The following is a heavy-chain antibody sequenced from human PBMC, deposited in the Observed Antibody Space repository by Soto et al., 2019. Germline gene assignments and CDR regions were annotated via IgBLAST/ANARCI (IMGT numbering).Heavy chain of an antibody. Sequence: EVQLVESGGGVLRPGGSLRLSCAASGFTFDDYGMSWTRQAPGKGLEWVSGVNWNGGRAGYAQSVNGRFTISRDNAKNSLYLQMNSLRAEDTAFYYCVRGASLNFDYWGQGTLVTVSS. CDR1: GFTFDDYG. J-gene: IGHJ4*02. CDR2: VNWNGGRA. D-gene: IGHD1-26*01. CDR3: VRGASLNFDY. V-gene: IGHV3-20*04.